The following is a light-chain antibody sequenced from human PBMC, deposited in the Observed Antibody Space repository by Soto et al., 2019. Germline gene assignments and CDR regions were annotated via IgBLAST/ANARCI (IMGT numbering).Light chain of an antibody. CDR1: QSISSW. CDR3: QQANSFSVT. V-gene: IGKV1-12*01. Sequence: GAGVTITCQASQSISSWLAWYQQKPGKAPKLLIYDASSLESGVPSRFSVSGPGTEFTLTISSLQPDDFATYFCQQANSFSVTHDQGTRLEIK. J-gene: IGKJ5*01. CDR2: DAS.